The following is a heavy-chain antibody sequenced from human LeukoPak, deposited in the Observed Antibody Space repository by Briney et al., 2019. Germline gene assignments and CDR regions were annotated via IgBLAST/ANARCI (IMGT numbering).Heavy chain of an antibody. Sequence: GGSLRLSCAASGFTFSSSGMNWVRQAPGKGLEWVAVIWSDGSEKRYADSVKGRFTISRDNSKSTLYLQMNSLRAEDTAVYYCVSGSDTSGYYFYWGQGTLVTVSS. V-gene: IGHV3-33*03. J-gene: IGHJ4*02. CDR1: GFTFSSSG. D-gene: IGHD3-22*01. CDR2: IWSDGSEK. CDR3: VSGSDTSGYYFY.